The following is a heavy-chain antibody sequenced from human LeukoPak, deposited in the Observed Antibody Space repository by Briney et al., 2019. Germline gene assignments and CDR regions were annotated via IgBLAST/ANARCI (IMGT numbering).Heavy chain of an antibody. V-gene: IGHV3-23*01. CDR1: GGSISSSSYY. CDR2: ISGSGGST. J-gene: IGHJ4*02. D-gene: IGHD1-7*01. CDR3: AKIPLWDNWNYVLLFSYYFDY. Sequence: ETLSLTCTVSGGSISSSSYYWGWVRQAPGKGLEWVSAISGSGGSTYYADSVKGRFTISRDNSKNTLYLQMSSLRAEDTAVYYCAKIPLWDNWNYVLLFSYYFDYWGQGTLVTVSS.